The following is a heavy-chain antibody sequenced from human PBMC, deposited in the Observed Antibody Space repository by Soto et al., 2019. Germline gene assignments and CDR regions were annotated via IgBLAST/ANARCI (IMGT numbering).Heavy chain of an antibody. CDR2: IIPILGIA. CDR3: ARTPLMGIAHPDSYYYCYMDV. CDR1: GGTFSSYT. Sequence: QVQLVQSGAEVKKPGSSVKVSCKASGGTFSSYTISWVRQAPGQGLEWMGRIIPILGIAKYAQKFQGRVTITASKPRSTAYRRLSSLRSEDTAVYYCARTPLMGIAHPDSYYYCYMDVWGKGTTVTVSS. J-gene: IGHJ6*03. D-gene: IGHD6-13*01. V-gene: IGHV1-69*02.